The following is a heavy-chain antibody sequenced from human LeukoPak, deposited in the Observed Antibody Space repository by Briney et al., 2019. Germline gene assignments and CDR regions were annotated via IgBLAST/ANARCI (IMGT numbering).Heavy chain of an antibody. CDR3: ARELGAFDI. CDR2: ISSSSSYI. Sequence: PGGSLKLSCAASGFTFSSYTMNWVRQAPGKGLEWVSSISSSSSYIYYADSLKGRFTISRDNAKSSLYLQMNSLRAEDTAVYYYARELGAFDIWGQGTMVTVSS. J-gene: IGHJ3*02. CDR1: GFTFSSYT. D-gene: IGHD7-27*01. V-gene: IGHV3-21*01.